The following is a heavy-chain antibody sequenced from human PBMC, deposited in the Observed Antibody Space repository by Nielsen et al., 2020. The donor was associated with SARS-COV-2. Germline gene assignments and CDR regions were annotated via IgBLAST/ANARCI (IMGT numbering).Heavy chain of an antibody. CDR2: IYYSGST. D-gene: IGHD2-15*01. Sequence: SETLSLTCTVSGGSISSSSYYWGWIRQPPGKGLEWIGSIYYSGSTYYNPSLKSRVTISVDTSKNQFSLELSSVTAADTAVYYCARRRVVAAIDYWGQGTLVTVSS. J-gene: IGHJ4*02. CDR1: GGSISSSSYY. CDR3: ARRRVVAAIDY. V-gene: IGHV4-39*01.